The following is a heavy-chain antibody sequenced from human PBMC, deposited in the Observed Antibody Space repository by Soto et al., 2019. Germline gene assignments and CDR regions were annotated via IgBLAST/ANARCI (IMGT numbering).Heavy chain of an antibody. D-gene: IGHD2-2*01. J-gene: IGHJ5*02. V-gene: IGHV4-59*08. Sequence: SETLSLTCSVSGGSISSYYWSWIRQPPGKGLEWIGYIYYSGSTNYNPSLKSRVTISVDTSKNQFSLKLSSVTAADTAVYYCARPRDCSSASCYGALDPWGQGTLVTVSS. CDR1: GGSISSYY. CDR2: IYYSGST. CDR3: ARPRDCSSASCYGALDP.